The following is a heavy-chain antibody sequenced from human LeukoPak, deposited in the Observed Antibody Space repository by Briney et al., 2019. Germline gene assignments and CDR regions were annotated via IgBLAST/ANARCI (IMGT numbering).Heavy chain of an antibody. D-gene: IGHD6-13*01. CDR3: ARQLQPGTPPNYYYYYYMDV. V-gene: IGHV4-59*08. J-gene: IGHJ6*03. Sequence: PSETLSLTCTVSGGSISSYYWSWIRQPPGKGLEWIGYIYYSGSTNYNPSLKSRVTISVDTSKNQLSLKLSSVTAADTAVYYCARQLQPGTPPNYYYYYYMDVWGKGTTVTVSS. CDR2: IYYSGST. CDR1: GGSISSYY.